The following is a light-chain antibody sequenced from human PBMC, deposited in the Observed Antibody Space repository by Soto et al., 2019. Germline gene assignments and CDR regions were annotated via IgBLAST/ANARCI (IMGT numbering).Light chain of an antibody. J-gene: IGKJ1*01. Sequence: DIVMTQSPATLSVSAGETATLSCRASEDVSITLAWYQQKPGQSPRLLIYDVSTRATGIPARFSGSGSGTEFTLTISDLQSEDFAVYYCHQYNKGPPWTFGQGTKVDMK. CDR3: HQYNKGPPWT. V-gene: IGKV3-15*01. CDR1: EDVSIT. CDR2: DVS.